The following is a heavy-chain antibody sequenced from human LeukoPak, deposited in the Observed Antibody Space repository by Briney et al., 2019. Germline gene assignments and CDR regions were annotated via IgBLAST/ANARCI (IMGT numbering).Heavy chain of an antibody. Sequence: PGGSLRLSCTASGLNFRTSWMSWVRQSPGKGLEFLANIRYDGIVKNYVDSVKGRFTISRDNPKNSLYLQMDSLRADDTAVYYCARDSDSSSFDYWGQGVLVTVSS. J-gene: IGHJ4*02. V-gene: IGHV3-7*01. CDR3: ARDSDSSSFDY. CDR1: GLNFRTSW. CDR2: IRYDGIVK. D-gene: IGHD6-13*01.